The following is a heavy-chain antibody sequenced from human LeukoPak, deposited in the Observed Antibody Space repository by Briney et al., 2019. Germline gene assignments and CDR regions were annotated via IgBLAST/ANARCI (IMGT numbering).Heavy chain of an antibody. CDR1: GSTFSSYA. CDR2: ISGSGGST. CDR3: ASALENDPDY. D-gene: IGHD1-1*01. V-gene: IGHV3-23*01. Sequence: GGSLRPSCAASGSTFSSYATSSVRQAPGKGLEWVSAISGSGGSTYYADSVKGRFTISRDNSKNTLYLQMNSLRAEDTAVYYCASALENDPDYWGQGTLVTVSS. J-gene: IGHJ4*02.